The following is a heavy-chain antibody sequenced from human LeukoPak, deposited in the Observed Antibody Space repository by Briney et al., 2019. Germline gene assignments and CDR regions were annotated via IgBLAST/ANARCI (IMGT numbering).Heavy chain of an antibody. J-gene: IGHJ6*02. D-gene: IGHD1-14*01. CDR2: ISYDGSNK. CDR1: GFTFSSYG. CDR3: AREPYRRAPNYYYYGMDV. V-gene: IGHV3-30*03. Sequence: PGGSLRLSCAASGFTFSSYGMHWVRQAPGKGLEWVAVISYDGSNKYYADSVKGRFTISRDNSKNTLYLQMNSLRAEDTAVYYCAREPYRRAPNYYYYGMDVWGQGTTVTVSS.